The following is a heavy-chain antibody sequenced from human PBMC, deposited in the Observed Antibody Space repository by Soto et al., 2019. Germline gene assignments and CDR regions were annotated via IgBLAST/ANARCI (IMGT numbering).Heavy chain of an antibody. V-gene: IGHV3-30-3*01. Sequence: GGSLRLSCAASGFTFSSYAMHWVRQAPGKGLEWVAVISYDGSNKYYADSVKGRFTISRDNSKNTLYLQMNSLRAEDTAVYYCARAGRTPLVRVNYYFDYWGQGTLVTVSS. D-gene: IGHD2-8*02. CDR1: GFTFSSYA. CDR2: ISYDGSNK. CDR3: ARAGRTPLVRVNYYFDY. J-gene: IGHJ4*02.